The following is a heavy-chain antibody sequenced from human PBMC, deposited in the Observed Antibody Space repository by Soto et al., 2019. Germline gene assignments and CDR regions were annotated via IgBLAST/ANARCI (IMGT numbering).Heavy chain of an antibody. J-gene: IGHJ5*02. Sequence: EVQLLESGGGLVQPGGSLRLSCAASGFTFSSYAMSWVRQAPGKGLEWVSAISGSGGSTYYADSVKGRFTISRDNSKNTLYLQMNSLRAEDTAVYYCPKSHSSGWYRPNWFDPWGQGTLVTVSS. CDR1: GFTFSSYA. D-gene: IGHD6-19*01. CDR3: PKSHSSGWYRPNWFDP. CDR2: ISGSGGST. V-gene: IGHV3-23*01.